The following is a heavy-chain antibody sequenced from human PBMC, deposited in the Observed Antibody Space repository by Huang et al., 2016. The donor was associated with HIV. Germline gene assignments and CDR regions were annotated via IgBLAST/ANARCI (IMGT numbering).Heavy chain of an antibody. D-gene: IGHD4-17*01. J-gene: IGHJ4*02. CDR3: ARSAYGDLDY. CDR1: GYTFTNYD. CDR2: MNPNTCNT. Sequence: QVHLVQSGAEVKKPGASVKVSCKASGYTFTNYDINWVRQAPGRGLGWMGGMNPNTCNTGFAQSFQGRVTMTRKTSITTAYMELTSLTSEDTAVYYCARSAYGDLDYWGLGTLVIVSS. V-gene: IGHV1-8*02.